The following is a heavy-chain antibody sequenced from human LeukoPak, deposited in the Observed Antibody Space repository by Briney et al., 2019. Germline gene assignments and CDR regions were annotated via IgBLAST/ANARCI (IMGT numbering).Heavy chain of an antibody. V-gene: IGHV3-11*06. CDR2: ISSSSSYT. D-gene: IGHD3-10*01. CDR1: GFTFSDYY. Sequence: TAGGPLRLSCAASGFTFSDYYMSWIRQAPGKGLEWVSYISSSSSYTNYADSVKGPFTISRANAKNSLYLQRNSLRAEDTAVYYCASGPYGSGSYYNGGLWYWGQGTLVTVSS. J-gene: IGHJ4*02. CDR3: ASGPYGSGSYYNGGLWY.